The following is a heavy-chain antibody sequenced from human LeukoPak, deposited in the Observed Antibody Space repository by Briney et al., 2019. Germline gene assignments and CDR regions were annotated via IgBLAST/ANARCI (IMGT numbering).Heavy chain of an antibody. CDR1: GVSISSSSYY. J-gene: IGHJ4*02. V-gene: IGHV4-39*01. CDR2: IYYSGST. CDR3: ARRGTVTTERFDY. Sequence: TSETLSLTCTVSGVSISSSSYYWGWIRQPPGKGLEWIGSIYYSGSTYYNPSLKSRVTISVDTSKNQFSLKLSSVTAADTAVYYCARRGTVTTERFDYWGQGTLVTVSS. D-gene: IGHD4-11*01.